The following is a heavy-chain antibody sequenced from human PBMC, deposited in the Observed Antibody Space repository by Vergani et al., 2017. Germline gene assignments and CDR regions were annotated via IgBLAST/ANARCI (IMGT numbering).Heavy chain of an antibody. CDR2: IYWNDDK. CDR1: GFSLSTSGVG. J-gene: IGHJ5*02. D-gene: IGHD2-15*01. Sequence: QITLKESGPTLVKPTQTLTLTCTFSGFSLSTSGVGVGWIRQPPGKALEWLALIYWNDDKRYSPSLKSRLTITKDTSKNQVVLTMTNMDPVDTATYYCARSPVVVAATVRVDPWGQGTLVTVSS. CDR3: ARSPVVVAATVRVDP. V-gene: IGHV2-5*01.